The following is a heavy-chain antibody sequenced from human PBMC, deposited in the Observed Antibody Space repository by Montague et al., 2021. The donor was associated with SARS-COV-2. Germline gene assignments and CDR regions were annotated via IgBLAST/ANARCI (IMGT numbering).Heavy chain of an antibody. J-gene: IGHJ4*02. V-gene: IGHV4-59*08. CDR2: IYYSGST. Sequence: SETLSLTCTVSGGSISSYYWSWIRQPPGKGLEWIGNIYYSGSTXXXPSXXXRVTISVDTSKDQFSLKLSSVTAADTAVYYCARSQDCSTTSCHFDYWGQGTLVTVSS. CDR1: GGSISSYY. D-gene: IGHD2-2*01. CDR3: ARSQDCSTTSCHFDY.